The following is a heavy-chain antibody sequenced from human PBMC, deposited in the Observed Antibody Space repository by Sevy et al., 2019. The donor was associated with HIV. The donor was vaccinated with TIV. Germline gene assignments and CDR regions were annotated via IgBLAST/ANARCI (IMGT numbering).Heavy chain of an antibody. CDR1: GYSFTNHA. CDR3: AREKGGIFGVVAGQFDS. J-gene: IGHJ4*02. Sequence: ASVKVSCKASGYSFTNHAIQWVRQAPGQGLEWMGWIKADNGNRKYSQKFQDRLTITRDTSATTAYMELRSLRPEDTALYFCAREKGGIFGVVAGQFDSWGQGTLVTVSS. V-gene: IGHV1-3*01. CDR2: IKADNGNR. D-gene: IGHD3-3*01.